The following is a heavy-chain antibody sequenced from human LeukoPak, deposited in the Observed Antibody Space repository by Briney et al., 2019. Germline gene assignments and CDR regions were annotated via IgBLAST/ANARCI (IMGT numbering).Heavy chain of an antibody. D-gene: IGHD6-19*01. CDR2: IKQDGSQT. CDR3: ARDSSGWLSGAFDF. J-gene: IGHJ3*01. V-gene: IGHV3-7*01. Sequence: PGGSLRHSCAASAVTFSTSWLSWFRQAPGKGLEWVANIKQDGSQTHYVDSVKGRFTISRDNTKNSLYLQMNSLRAEDTAVYYCARDSSGWLSGAFDFWGQGTMVTVSS. CDR1: AVTFSTSW.